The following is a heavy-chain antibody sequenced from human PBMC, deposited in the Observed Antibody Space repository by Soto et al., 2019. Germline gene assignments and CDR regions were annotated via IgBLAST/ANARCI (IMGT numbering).Heavy chain of an antibody. V-gene: IGHV1-46*03. Sequence: QVQLVQSGAEVKNPGAPVKVSCRAPDYTFTSYNLNWVQQAPDQGLEWMGIINPSGGSTSYAQKFQGRVTMTRDTSTSTVYMELSSLRSEDTAVYYCARFTALGYYFDYWGQGTLVTVSS. J-gene: IGHJ4*02. CDR3: ARFTALGYYFDY. CDR2: INPSGGST. CDR1: DYTFTSYN. D-gene: IGHD5-18*01.